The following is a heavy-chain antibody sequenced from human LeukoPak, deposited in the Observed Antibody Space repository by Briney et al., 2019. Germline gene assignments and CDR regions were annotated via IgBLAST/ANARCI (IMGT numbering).Heavy chain of an antibody. J-gene: IGHJ4*02. D-gene: IGHD3-22*01. CDR2: ISSSSSYI. CDR1: GFTFSSYN. V-gene: IGHV3-21*01. Sequence: GGSLRLSCAASGFTFSSYNMIWVRQAPGKGLEWVSSISSSSSYIYYADSVKGRFTISRHNAKNSLYLQVNSLRAEDTAVYYCARAHSSGYVSSDCWGQGTLVTVSS. CDR3: ARAHSSGYVSSDC.